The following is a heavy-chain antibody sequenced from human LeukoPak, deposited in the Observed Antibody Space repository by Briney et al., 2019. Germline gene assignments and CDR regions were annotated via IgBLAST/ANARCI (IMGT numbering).Heavy chain of an antibody. J-gene: IGHJ4*02. CDR3: AKVYGRGYGSGSYFDY. CDR2: ISYDGSNK. Sequence: GGSLRLSCAASGFTFSSYGMHWVRQAPGKGLEWVAVISYDGSNKYYADSVKGRFTIPRDNSKNTLYLQMNSLRAEDTAVYYCAKVYGRGYGSGSYFDYWGQGTLVTVSS. V-gene: IGHV3-30*18. CDR1: GFTFSSYG. D-gene: IGHD3-10*01.